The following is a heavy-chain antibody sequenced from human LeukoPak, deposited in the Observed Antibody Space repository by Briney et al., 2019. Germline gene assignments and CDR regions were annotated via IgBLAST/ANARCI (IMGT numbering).Heavy chain of an antibody. CDR2: IYYSGST. CDR3: AREWVGYSSTHFDY. J-gene: IGHJ4*02. D-gene: IGHD6-13*01. CDR1: GGSVSSGSYY. V-gene: IGHV4-61*01. Sequence: SETLSPTCTVSGGSVSSGSYYWSWIRQPPGKGLEWIGYIYYSGSTNYNPSLKSRVTISVDTSKNQFSLKLSSVTAADTAVYYCAREWVGYSSTHFDYWGQGTLVTVSS.